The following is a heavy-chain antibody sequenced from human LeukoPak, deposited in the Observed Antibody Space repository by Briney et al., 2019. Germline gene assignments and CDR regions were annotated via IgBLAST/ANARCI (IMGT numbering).Heavy chain of an antibody. Sequence: KPGGSLRLSCVASGFIVSSNCMSWVRQAPGKGLEWVSSISSSSSYIYYADSVKGRFTISRDNAKNSLYLQMNSLRAEDTAVYYCARVGIHYYGSGSYYKFDYWGQGTLVTVSS. D-gene: IGHD3-10*01. CDR3: ARVGIHYYGSGSYYKFDY. J-gene: IGHJ4*02. CDR2: ISSSSSYI. CDR1: GFIVSSNC. V-gene: IGHV3-21*01.